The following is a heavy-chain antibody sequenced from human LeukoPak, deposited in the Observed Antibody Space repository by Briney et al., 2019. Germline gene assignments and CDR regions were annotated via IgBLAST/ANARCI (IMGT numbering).Heavy chain of an antibody. D-gene: IGHD3-10*01. CDR1: GGSISSGGYY. CDR2: IYYSGST. Sequence: PSQTLSHTCTVSGGSISSGGYYWSWIRQHPGKGLEWIGYIYYSGSTCYNPSLKSRVTISVDTSKNQFSLKLSSVTAADTAVYYCARSFGESYFDYWGQGILVTVSS. CDR3: ARSFGESYFDY. J-gene: IGHJ4*02. V-gene: IGHV4-31*03.